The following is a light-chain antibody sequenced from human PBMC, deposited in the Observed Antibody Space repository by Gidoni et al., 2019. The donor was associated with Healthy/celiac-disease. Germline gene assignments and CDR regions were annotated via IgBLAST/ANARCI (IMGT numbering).Light chain of an antibody. CDR2: GAS. J-gene: IGKJ1*01. CDR1: QSVSSSY. Sequence: EIVLTQSPGTLSLSPGERATLSCRASQSVSSSYLAWYQQKPGQAPRLLIYGASSSATGIPDRFSGSGSGTDFTLTISRLEPEHFAVYYCQQYGSSPSPFGQXTKVEIK. CDR3: QQYGSSPSP. V-gene: IGKV3-20*01.